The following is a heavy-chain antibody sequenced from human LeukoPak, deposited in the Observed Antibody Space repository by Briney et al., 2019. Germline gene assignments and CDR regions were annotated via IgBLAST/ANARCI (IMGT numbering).Heavy chain of an antibody. D-gene: IGHD1-26*01. CDR3: AKVGVGAIILSN. Sequence: QPGGSLRLSCAASGFTFSSYGMHWVRKAPGQGLEWVAVISYDGSNKYYADSVKGRFTISRDNSKNTLYLQMHSQRAEDTAVYYCAKVGVGAIILSNWGQGTLVTVSS. V-gene: IGHV3-30*18. CDR1: GFTFSSYG. J-gene: IGHJ4*02. CDR2: ISYDGSNK.